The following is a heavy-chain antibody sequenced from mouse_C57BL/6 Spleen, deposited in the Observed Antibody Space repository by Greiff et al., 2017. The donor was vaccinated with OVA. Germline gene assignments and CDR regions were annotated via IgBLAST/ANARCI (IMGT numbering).Heavy chain of an antibody. CDR3: ASAYYSNPFAY. D-gene: IGHD2-5*01. CDR1: GFTFSSYT. CDR2: ISGGGGNT. Sequence: EVQGVESGGGLVKPGGSLKLSCAASGFTFSSYTMSWVRQTPEKRLEWVATISGGGGNTYYPDSVKGRFTISRDNAKNTLYLQMSSLRSEDTALYYCASAYYSNPFAYWGQGTLVTVSA. V-gene: IGHV5-9*01. J-gene: IGHJ3*01.